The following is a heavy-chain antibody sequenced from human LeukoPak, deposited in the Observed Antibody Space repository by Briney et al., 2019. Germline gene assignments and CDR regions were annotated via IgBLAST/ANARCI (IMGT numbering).Heavy chain of an antibody. Sequence: GASVKVSCKASGGTFSSYAISWVRQAPGQGLGWMGGIIPIFGTANYAQKFQGRVTITTDESTSTAYMELSSLRSEDTAVYYCARGEGRYFDYWGQGTLVTVSS. V-gene: IGHV1-69*05. CDR1: GGTFSSYA. CDR3: ARGEGRYFDY. D-gene: IGHD1-26*01. J-gene: IGHJ4*02. CDR2: IIPIFGTA.